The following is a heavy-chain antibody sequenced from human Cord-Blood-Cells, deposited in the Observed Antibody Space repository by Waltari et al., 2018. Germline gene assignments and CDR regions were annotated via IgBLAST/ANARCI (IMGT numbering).Heavy chain of an antibody. D-gene: IGHD2-2*02. CDR3: ATGFLGYCSSTSCYNAFDI. Sequence: QVQLVQSGAEVKKPGASVKVSCKVSGYTLTELSMHWVRQAPGKGLEWMGGFDPEDGETTYAQKFQGRVTMTEDTSTDTAYMELSSLRSEDTAVYYCATGFLGYCSSTSCYNAFDIWGQGTMVTVSS. CDR1: GYTLTELS. V-gene: IGHV1-24*01. J-gene: IGHJ3*02. CDR2: FDPEDGET.